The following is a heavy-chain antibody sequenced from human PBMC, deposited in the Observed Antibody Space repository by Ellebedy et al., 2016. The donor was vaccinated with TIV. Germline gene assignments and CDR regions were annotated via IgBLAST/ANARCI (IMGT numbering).Heavy chain of an antibody. CDR3: ARAGPYDILTGYFY. CDR2: ISAYNGNT. CDR1: GYTFTTYG. Sequence: ASAKVSCKASGYTFTTYGISWVRQAPGQGLEWMGWISAYNGNTNYAQKLQGRVTMTTDTSTNTAYMELRSLRSDDTAVYYCARAGPYDILTGYFYWGQGTLVTVSS. J-gene: IGHJ4*02. V-gene: IGHV1-18*04. D-gene: IGHD3-9*01.